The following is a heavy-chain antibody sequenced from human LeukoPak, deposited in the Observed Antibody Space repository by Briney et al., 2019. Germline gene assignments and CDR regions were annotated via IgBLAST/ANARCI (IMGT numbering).Heavy chain of an antibody. D-gene: IGHD4-11*01. V-gene: IGHV3-33*06. CDR3: AKDAQRGFDYSNSLEH. Sequence: GGSLRLSCATSGFTFSHYGMHWVRQAPGKGLEWAAVIWNDGSNKYYGDSVKGRFTISRDNSKNTLYLQMNSLTVEDTAVYYCAKDAQRGFDYSNSLEHWGQGTLVTVSS. J-gene: IGHJ5*02. CDR2: IWNDGSNK. CDR1: GFTFSHYG.